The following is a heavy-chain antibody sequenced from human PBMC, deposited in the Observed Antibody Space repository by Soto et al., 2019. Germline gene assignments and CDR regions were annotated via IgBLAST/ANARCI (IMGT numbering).Heavy chain of an antibody. J-gene: IGHJ6*02. Sequence: QVQLVQSGAEVKKPGSSVKVSCKASGGTFSSYAISWERQAPGQGLEWMGGIIPIFGTANYAQKFQGRVTITADKSTSTAYMELSSLRSEDTAVYYCATDPTVATNDYYYYGMDVWGQGTTVTVSS. CDR2: IIPIFGTA. D-gene: IGHD5-12*01. CDR1: GGTFSSYA. V-gene: IGHV1-69*06. CDR3: ATDPTVATNDYYYYGMDV.